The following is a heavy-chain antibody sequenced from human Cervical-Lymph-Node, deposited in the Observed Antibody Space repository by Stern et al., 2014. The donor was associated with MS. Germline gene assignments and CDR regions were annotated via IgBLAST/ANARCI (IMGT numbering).Heavy chain of an antibody. Sequence: QVQLVESGAEVKKPGSSVKVSCKASGDTFNTHSYCWVRQAPGQGLEWMGGIIPIFATTNYAQKFQGRVTFIADESTSTVYLELTSLRSEDTAVYYCATDVLLDLSPPAWGHGTLVTVSS. J-gene: IGHJ5*01. CDR2: IIPIFATT. V-gene: IGHV1-69*01. D-gene: IGHD3-16*01. CDR3: ATDVLLDLSPPA. CDR1: GDTFNTHS.